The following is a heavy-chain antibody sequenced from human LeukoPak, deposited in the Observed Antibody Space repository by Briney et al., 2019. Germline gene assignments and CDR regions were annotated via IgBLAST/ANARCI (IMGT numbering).Heavy chain of an antibody. D-gene: IGHD2-15*01. CDR1: GESCSGYY. J-gene: IGHJ3*02. Sequence: PSETLSLTCAVYGESCSGYYWSWIRQPPGKGLEWSREINHSGSTNYNPSLKSGVTISVDTSKDQFSLKLSSVTAADTAVYYCARRFVGYCSGASCYQPRGAFDIWGQGTMVTVSS. CDR3: ARRFVGYCSGASCYQPRGAFDI. CDR2: INHSGST. V-gene: IGHV4-34*01.